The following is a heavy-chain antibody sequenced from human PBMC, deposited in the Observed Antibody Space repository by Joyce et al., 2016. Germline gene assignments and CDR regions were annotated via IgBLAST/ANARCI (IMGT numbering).Heavy chain of an antibody. CDR2: IYSMGIT. V-gene: IGHV3-53*01. D-gene: IGHD5-24*01. Sequence: DVQLVESGGGLIQPGGSLRLSCAVSGFTASRTYMSWVCQAPGKGMEWVSVIYSMGITYVADAAKGRSTISRDDSKNTLLLQLNSLRAEDTAIYYCARNGGRDGYNRGTDAFDLWGQGTLVTVSS. CDR3: ARNGGRDGYNRGTDAFDL. J-gene: IGHJ3*01. CDR1: GFTASRTY.